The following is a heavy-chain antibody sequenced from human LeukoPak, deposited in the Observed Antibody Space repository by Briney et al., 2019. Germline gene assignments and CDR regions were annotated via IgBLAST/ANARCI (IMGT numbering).Heavy chain of an antibody. CDR3: AGVRRGSSGRPEYFQH. Sequence: PGGSLRLSCAASGFTVSSNYMSWVRQAPGKGLEWVSVLSSGGTTYYADSVKGRFTISRDNSKNTLYLQMNSLRAEDTAVYYCAGVRRGSSGRPEYFQHWGQGTLVTASS. CDR1: GFTVSSNY. CDR2: LSSGGTT. J-gene: IGHJ1*01. D-gene: IGHD3-10*01. V-gene: IGHV3-53*01.